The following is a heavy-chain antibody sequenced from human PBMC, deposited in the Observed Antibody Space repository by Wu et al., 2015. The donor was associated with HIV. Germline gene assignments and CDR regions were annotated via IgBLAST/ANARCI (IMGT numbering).Heavy chain of an antibody. Sequence: QVQLIQSGAEVKKPGASVKVSCKIYGYFVSKISMHWVRQAPGKGLEWMGGFSPTDGETIYAQKFQGRVTITEDISTDTAYLEVSSLRSEDTAVYYCLTGIATADTTFYFDYWGQGRLVTVSS. CDR2: FSPTDGET. D-gene: IGHD6-13*01. V-gene: IGHV1-24*01. CDR3: LTGIATADTTFYFDY. CDR1: GYFVSKIS. J-gene: IGHJ4*02.